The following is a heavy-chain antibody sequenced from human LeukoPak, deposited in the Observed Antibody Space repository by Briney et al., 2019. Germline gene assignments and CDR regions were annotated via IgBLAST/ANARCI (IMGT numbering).Heavy chain of an antibody. CDR1: GFTFNNYA. Sequence: PGGSLRLSCAASGFTFNNYAMSWVRQAPGKGLEWVSAISSGSGGTTYYADSVKGRFTISRDNSKNTLYLQMNSLRAEDTAVYYCAKYWGELLRPPLVDYFDYWGQGTLVTVSS. CDR2: ISSGSGGTT. V-gene: IGHV3-23*01. CDR3: AKYWGELLRPPLVDYFDY. D-gene: IGHD1-26*01. J-gene: IGHJ4*02.